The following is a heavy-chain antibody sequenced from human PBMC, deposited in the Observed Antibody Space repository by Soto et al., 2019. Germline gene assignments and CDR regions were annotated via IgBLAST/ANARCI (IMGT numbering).Heavy chain of an antibody. D-gene: IGHD6-19*01. J-gene: IGHJ4*02. CDR1: GFTFSSYA. V-gene: IGHV3-30-3*01. CDR3: ARDREIAVAGTLDY. CDR2: ISYDGSNK. Sequence: GGSLRLSCAASGFTFSSYAMHWVRQAPGKGLEWVAVISYDGSNKYYADSVKGRFTISRDNSKNTLYLQMNSLRAEDTAVYYCARDREIAVAGTLDYWGQGTLVTVSS.